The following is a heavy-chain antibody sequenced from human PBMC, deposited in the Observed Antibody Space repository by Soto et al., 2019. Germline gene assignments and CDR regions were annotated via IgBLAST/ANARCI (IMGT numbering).Heavy chain of an antibody. J-gene: IGHJ5*02. CDR3: ARGSGLRGYCSGGSCYFRNWFDP. D-gene: IGHD2-15*01. Sequence: SETLSLTCAVYGGSFSGYYWSWIRQPPGKGLEWIGEINHSGSTNYNPSLKSRVTISVDTSKNQFSLKLSSVTAADTAVYYCARGSGLRGYCSGGSCYFRNWFDPWGQGTLVTVSS. CDR1: GGSFSGYY. CDR2: INHSGST. V-gene: IGHV4-34*01.